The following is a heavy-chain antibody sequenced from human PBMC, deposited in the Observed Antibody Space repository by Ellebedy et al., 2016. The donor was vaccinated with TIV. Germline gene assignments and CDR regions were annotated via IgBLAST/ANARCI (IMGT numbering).Heavy chain of an antibody. V-gene: IGHV4-39*07. Sequence: MPSETLSLTCTVSGGSISSSNYYWGWIRQPPGKGLEWIGNIYYRGSTYYNPSLKSRVTISVDTSKTQFSLKLSSVTAADTAVYYCAREKTGGIDYWGQGTLVTVSS. CDR3: AREKTGGIDY. CDR1: GGSISSSNYY. CDR2: IYYRGST. D-gene: IGHD7-27*01. J-gene: IGHJ4*02.